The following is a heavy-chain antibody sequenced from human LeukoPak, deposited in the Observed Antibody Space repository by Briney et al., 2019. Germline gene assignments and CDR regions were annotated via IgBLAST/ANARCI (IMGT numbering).Heavy chain of an antibody. D-gene: IGHD6-19*01. CDR2: VDTSGNT. CDR3: ARDQQQWLGPFDY. V-gene: IGHV4-4*07. J-gene: IGHJ4*02. Sequence: PSETLSLTCTVSSDSISSYYWSWIRQPAGKGLEWIGRVDTSGNTNYNPSLKSRVTMSVDTSKNQFSLRLTSVTAADTAVYYSARDQQQWLGPFDYWGQGTLVTVSS. CDR1: SDSISSYY.